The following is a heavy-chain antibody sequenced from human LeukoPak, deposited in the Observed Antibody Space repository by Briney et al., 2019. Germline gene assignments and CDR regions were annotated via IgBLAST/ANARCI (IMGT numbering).Heavy chain of an antibody. V-gene: IGHV3-48*01. Sequence: PGGSLRLSCAASGFTFDTHSINWVRQAPGKGLEWVSYISPTGSSIYYADSVGGRFTISRDNAKNSLYLQMNSLKAEDTAVYYCARDGVGATAGPADVFDVWGQGTVVTVSS. CDR2: ISPTGSSI. CDR1: GFTFDTHS. D-gene: IGHD1-26*01. CDR3: ARDGVGATAGPADVFDV. J-gene: IGHJ3*01.